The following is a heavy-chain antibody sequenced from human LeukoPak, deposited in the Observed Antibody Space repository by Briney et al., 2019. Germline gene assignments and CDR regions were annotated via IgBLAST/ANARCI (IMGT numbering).Heavy chain of an antibody. CDR2: INSDGSST. CDR3: ARDGDGHGDDYDY. V-gene: IGHV3-74*01. CDR1: GFTFSSYW. D-gene: IGHD4-17*01. Sequence: PGGSLRLSCAASGFTFSSYWMHWVRQAPGKGLVWVSRINSDGSSTSYADSVKGRFTISRDNAKNSMYLQMNSLRAADTAVYYCARDGDGHGDDYDYWGQGSLVTVSS. J-gene: IGHJ4*02.